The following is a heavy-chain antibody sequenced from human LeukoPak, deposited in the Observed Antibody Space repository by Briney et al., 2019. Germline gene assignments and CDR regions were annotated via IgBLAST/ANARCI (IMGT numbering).Heavy chain of an antibody. CDR2: IYYSGST. V-gene: IGHV4-59*02. Sequence: SETLSLTCTVSGGSVSSYYWSWIRQPPGKGLEWIGYIYYSGSTNYNPSLKSRVTISVDTSKNQFSLKLSSVTAADTAVYYCARDRHYGSGSSGYYFDYWGQGTLVTVSS. CDR3: ARDRHYGSGSSGYYFDY. J-gene: IGHJ4*02. D-gene: IGHD3-10*01. CDR1: GGSVSSYY.